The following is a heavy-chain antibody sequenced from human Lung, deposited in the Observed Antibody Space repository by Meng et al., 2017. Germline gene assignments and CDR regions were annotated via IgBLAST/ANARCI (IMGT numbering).Heavy chain of an antibody. CDR1: GYTFTGSY. V-gene: IGHV1-2*06. CDR2: VNPNNGGT. D-gene: IGHD2-15*01. CDR3: ASYCRGTSCATY. Sequence: QVQLVQSGAEVKKPGALVKVSCKASGYTFTGSYMHWVRQAPGQGLEWMGRVNPNNGGTNYAQKFQGRVTMTRDTSISTAYLELSRLTSDDTAVYYCASYCRGTSCATYWGQGSLVTVSS. J-gene: IGHJ4*02.